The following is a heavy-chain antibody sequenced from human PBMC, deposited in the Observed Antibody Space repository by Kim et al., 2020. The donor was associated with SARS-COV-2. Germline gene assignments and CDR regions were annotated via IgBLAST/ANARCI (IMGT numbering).Heavy chain of an antibody. CDR2: IYYSGST. D-gene: IGHD3-3*01. CDR1: GGSISSYY. J-gene: IGHJ5*02. Sequence: SETLSLTCTVSGGSISSYYWSWIRQPPGKGLEWIGYIYYSGSTNYNPSLKSRVTISVDTSKNQFSLKLSSVTAADTAVYYRARGPHDFWSGFGKNWFDPWGQGTLVTVSS. CDR3: ARGPHDFWSGFGKNWFDP. V-gene: IGHV4-59*13.